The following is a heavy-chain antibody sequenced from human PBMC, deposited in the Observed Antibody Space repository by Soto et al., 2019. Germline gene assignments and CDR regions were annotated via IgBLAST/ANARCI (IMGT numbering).Heavy chain of an antibody. Sequence: QITLKESGPTLVKPTQTLTLTCTFSGFSLSTSGVGVGWVRQPPGKALEWLARIYWDDDKRYSPSLMSRLTITNHTTKNQVVLTMTNMDPVDTATSYCAHNMADVDTAIANWFDPWGQGTLVTVSS. CDR1: GFSLSTSGVG. V-gene: IGHV2-5*02. CDR3: AHNMADVDTAIANWFDP. CDR2: IYWDDDK. J-gene: IGHJ5*02. D-gene: IGHD5-18*01.